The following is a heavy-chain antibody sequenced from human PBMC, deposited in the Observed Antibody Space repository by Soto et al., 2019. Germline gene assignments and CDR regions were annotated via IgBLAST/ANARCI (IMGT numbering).Heavy chain of an antibody. CDR3: AREGDGSGSYYDY. Sequence: GSLRLSCAASGFTVSSYWRSWVRQDSGKGLEWVAVIWYDGSNKYYADSVKGRFTISRDNSKNTLYLQMNSLRAEDTAVYYCAREGDGSGSYYDYWGQGTLVTVSS. D-gene: IGHD3-10*01. J-gene: IGHJ4*02. CDR1: GFTVSSYW. CDR2: IWYDGSNK. V-gene: IGHV3-33*08.